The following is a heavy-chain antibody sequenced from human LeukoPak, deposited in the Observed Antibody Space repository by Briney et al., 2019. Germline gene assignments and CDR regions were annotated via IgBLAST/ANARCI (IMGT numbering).Heavy chain of an antibody. CDR3: AKDGGLWFGESPFDY. CDR1: GFTFSRYA. J-gene: IGHJ4*02. V-gene: IGHV3-23*01. CDR2: ISGGGGRT. Sequence: GGSLRLSCAASGFTFSRYAMSWVRQAPGKGLGWGSAISGGGGRTYSAHSVKGRFTTSRDNSKNTLYLQMNSLRAEDTAVYYCAKDGGLWFGESPFDYWGQGTLVTVSS. D-gene: IGHD3-10*01.